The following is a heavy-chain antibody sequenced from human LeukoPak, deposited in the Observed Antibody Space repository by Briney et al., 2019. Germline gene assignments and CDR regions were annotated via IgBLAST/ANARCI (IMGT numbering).Heavy chain of an antibody. Sequence: GGSLRLSCAASGFSISRYWMTWVRQAPGKGLEWVGNIQYDGNVKHYVDSVRGRFTISRDNAKNSVYLQMNSLRAEDSAVYFCGNPCSGGTCPEHWGQGTQVTVSS. J-gene: IGHJ1*01. V-gene: IGHV3-7*01. CDR1: GFSISRYW. CDR3: GNPCSGGTCPEH. CDR2: IQYDGNVK. D-gene: IGHD2-15*01.